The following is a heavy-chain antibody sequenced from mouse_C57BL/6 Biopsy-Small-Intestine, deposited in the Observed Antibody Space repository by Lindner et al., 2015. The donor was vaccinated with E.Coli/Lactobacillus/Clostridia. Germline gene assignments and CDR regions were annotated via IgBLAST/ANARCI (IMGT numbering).Heavy chain of an antibody. Sequence: VQLQESGAELVKPGASVKLSCTASGFNIKDYYMHWVKQRTEQGLEWIGRIDPEDGETIYAPKFQGKATITADTSSNTAYLQLSSLTSEDTAVYYCARGYSYWYFDVWGTGTTVTVSS. J-gene: IGHJ1*03. CDR1: GFNIKDYY. V-gene: IGHV14-2*01. D-gene: IGHD2-12*01. CDR2: IDPEDGET. CDR3: ARGYSYWYFDV.